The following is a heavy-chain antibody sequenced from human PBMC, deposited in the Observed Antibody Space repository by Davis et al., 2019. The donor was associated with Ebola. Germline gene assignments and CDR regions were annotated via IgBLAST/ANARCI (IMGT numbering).Heavy chain of an antibody. Sequence: SVKVSCKASGGTFSSYAISWVRQAPGQGLEWMGGIIPIFGTANYAQKFQGRVTITADESTSTAYMELSSLRSEDTAVYYCARARRLRLGELSARFDYWGQGTLVTVSS. CDR2: IIPIFGTA. CDR3: ARARRLRLGELSARFDY. CDR1: GGTFSSYA. D-gene: IGHD3-16*02. J-gene: IGHJ4*02. V-gene: IGHV1-69*13.